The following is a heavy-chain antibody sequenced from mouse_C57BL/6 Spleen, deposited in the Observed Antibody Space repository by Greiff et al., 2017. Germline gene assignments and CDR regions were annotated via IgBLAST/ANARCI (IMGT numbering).Heavy chain of an antibody. J-gene: IGHJ2*01. CDR2: IDPSDSET. CDR1: GYTFTSYW. V-gene: IGHV1-52*01. D-gene: IGHD2-1*01. CDR3: ARGVYYGNYDGYFDY. Sequence: QVQLQQPGAELVRPGSSVKLSCKASGYTFTSYWMHWVKQRPIQGLEWIGNIDPSDSETHYNQKFKDKATLTVDTSSSTAYLQLSSLTSEDSAVYYCARGVYYGNYDGYFDYWGQGTTLTVSS.